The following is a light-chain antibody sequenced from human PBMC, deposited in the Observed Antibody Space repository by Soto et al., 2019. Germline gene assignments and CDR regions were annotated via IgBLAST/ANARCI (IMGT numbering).Light chain of an antibody. CDR2: EVS. CDR1: SSDVGGYNY. Sequence: SVLTQPASVSGSPGQSITIACTGTSSDVGGYNYVSWYQQHPGKAPKLMIYEVSNRPSGVSNRFSGSKSGNTASLTISGLQAEDEADYYCSSYTSSTTPYVFGPGTKVTVX. V-gene: IGLV2-14*01. CDR3: SSYTSSTTPYV. J-gene: IGLJ1*01.